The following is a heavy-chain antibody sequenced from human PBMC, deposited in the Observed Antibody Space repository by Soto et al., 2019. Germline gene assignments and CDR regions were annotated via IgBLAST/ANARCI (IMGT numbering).Heavy chain of an antibody. J-gene: IGHJ6*02. CDR1: GFTFSSYW. CDR2: IKQDGSEK. CDR3: ARDTALPFYYYYGMDV. D-gene: IGHD5-18*01. Sequence: EVQLVESGGGLVQPGGSLRLSCAAPGFTFSSYWMSWVRQAPGKGLEWVANIKQDGSEKYYVDSVKGRFTISRDNAKNSLYLQMNSLRAEDTAVYYCARDTALPFYYYYGMDVWGQGTTVTVSS. V-gene: IGHV3-7*03.